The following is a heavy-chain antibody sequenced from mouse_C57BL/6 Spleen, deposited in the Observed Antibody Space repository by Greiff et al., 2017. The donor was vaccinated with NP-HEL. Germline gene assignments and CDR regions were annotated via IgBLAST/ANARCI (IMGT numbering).Heavy chain of an antibody. CDR2: IYPSDSET. Sequence: QVQLQQPGAELVRPGSSVKLSCKASGYTFTSYWMDWVKQRPGQGLEWIGNIYPSDSETHYNQKFKDKATLTVDKSSSTAYMQLSSLTSEDAAVYYCARGGRGYSDVWGTGTTVTVSS. CDR1: GYTFTSYW. J-gene: IGHJ1*03. V-gene: IGHV1-61*01. CDR3: ARGGRGYSDV.